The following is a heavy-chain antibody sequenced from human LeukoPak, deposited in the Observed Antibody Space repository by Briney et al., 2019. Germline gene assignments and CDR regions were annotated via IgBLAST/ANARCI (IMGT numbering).Heavy chain of an antibody. Sequence: KTGGSLTLSCAASGFTFSSYEMNWVRQAPGKGLEWVSYISSSGSTIYYAESVKGRFTISRDNAKNSLYLQMSSLRAEDTAVYYCVRVRYGSGIYFHFDYWGQGTLGTVSS. CDR1: GFTFSSYE. CDR3: VRVRYGSGIYFHFDY. D-gene: IGHD3-10*01. V-gene: IGHV3-48*03. J-gene: IGHJ4*02. CDR2: ISSSGSTI.